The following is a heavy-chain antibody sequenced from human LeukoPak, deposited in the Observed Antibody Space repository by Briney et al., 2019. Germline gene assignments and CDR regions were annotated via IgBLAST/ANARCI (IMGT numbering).Heavy chain of an antibody. CDR2: INHSGST. Sequence: SETLSLTCTVSGGSISSYYWSWIRQPPGKGLEWIGEINHSGSTNYNPSLKSRVTISVDTSKNQFSLKLSSVTAADTAVYYCARGSYYDSSGYEIDAFDIWGQGTMVTVSS. J-gene: IGHJ3*02. CDR1: GGSISSYY. CDR3: ARGSYYDSSGYEIDAFDI. D-gene: IGHD3-22*01. V-gene: IGHV4-34*01.